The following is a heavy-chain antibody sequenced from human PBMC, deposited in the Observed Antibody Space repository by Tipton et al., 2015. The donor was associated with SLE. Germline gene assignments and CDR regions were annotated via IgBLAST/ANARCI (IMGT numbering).Heavy chain of an antibody. CDR3: ARELYSSSDGFDY. J-gene: IGHJ4*02. CDR2: IYYSGTAH. D-gene: IGHD6-6*01. CDR1: GDSITRSSFY. V-gene: IGHV4-39*07. Sequence: TLSLTCTVSGDSITRSSFYWGWIRQPPGKGLEWIGSIYYSGTAHYENPSLKSRVTISIDTSNNQFSLRLTSVTAADTAVYYCARELYSSSDGFDYWGQGTLVTVSS.